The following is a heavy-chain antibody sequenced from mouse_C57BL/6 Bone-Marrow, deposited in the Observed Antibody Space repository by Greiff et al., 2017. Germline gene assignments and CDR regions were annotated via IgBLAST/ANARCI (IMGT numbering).Heavy chain of an antibody. J-gene: IGHJ4*01. V-gene: IGHV2-2*01. CDR1: GFSLTSYG. CDR3: DSAYGSSDGYYAMDY. D-gene: IGHD1-1*01. CDR2: IWRGGSS. Sequence: QVQLQQSGPGLVQPSQCLSITCTVSGFSLTSYGVHWVRQSPGKGLEWLGVIWRGGSSAYNAAFISGRSISKDISKIQVFFKMNILQADDTAIYYCDSAYGSSDGYYAMDYWGQGTSVTVSS.